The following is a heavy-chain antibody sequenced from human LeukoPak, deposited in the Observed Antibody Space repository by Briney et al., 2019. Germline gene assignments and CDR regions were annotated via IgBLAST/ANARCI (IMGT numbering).Heavy chain of an antibody. Sequence: SETLSLTCTVSGGSISSSSYYWGWIRQPPGKGLEWIGSIYYSGSTYYNPSLKSRVTISVDTSKNQLSLKLSSVTAADTAVYYCATAGGLWFGTHNWFDPWGQGTLVTVSS. CDR3: ATAGGLWFGTHNWFDP. V-gene: IGHV4-39*01. J-gene: IGHJ5*02. CDR1: GGSISSSSYY. CDR2: IYYSGST. D-gene: IGHD3-10*01.